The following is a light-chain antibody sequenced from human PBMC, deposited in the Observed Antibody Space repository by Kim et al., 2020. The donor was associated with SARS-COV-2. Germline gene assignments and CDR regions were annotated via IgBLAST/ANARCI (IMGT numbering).Light chain of an antibody. CDR1: QGISSD. V-gene: IGKV1-13*02. J-gene: IGKJ2*01. CDR3: QQYVSSTGT. Sequence: SASVGDRVTITCRASQGISSDLAWYQQKPGKAPKLLIYDASSLESGVPSRFSGSGSGTDFTLTISRLEPEDFAVYYCQQYVSSTGTFGQGTKLEI. CDR2: DAS.